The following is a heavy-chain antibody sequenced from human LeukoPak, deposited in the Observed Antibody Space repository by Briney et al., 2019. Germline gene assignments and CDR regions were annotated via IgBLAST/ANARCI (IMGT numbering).Heavy chain of an antibody. V-gene: IGHV3-53*01. Sequence: GGSLRLSCAASRFTVSSNYMSWVRQAPGKGLEWVSIIYSGGTIHYADSVKGRFTISRVNTKNTLYLQMNSLRAEDTAVYYCATGYDFGFDPWGQGTLVTVSS. D-gene: IGHD5-12*01. CDR1: RFTVSSNY. J-gene: IGHJ5*02. CDR2: IYSGGTI. CDR3: ATGYDFGFDP.